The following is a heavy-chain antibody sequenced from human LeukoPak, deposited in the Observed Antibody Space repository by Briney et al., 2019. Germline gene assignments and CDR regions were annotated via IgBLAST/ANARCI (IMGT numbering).Heavy chain of an antibody. V-gene: IGHV4-34*01. CDR1: GGSFSGYY. D-gene: IGHD4-17*01. Sequence: SETLSLTCAVYGGSFSGYYWSWIRQPPGKGLEWIGEINHSGSTNYNPSLKSRVTISVDTSKNQFSLKLSSVTAADTAVYYCASSSYGDYTPTYNWFDPWGQGTLVTVSS. CDR3: ASSSYGDYTPTYNWFDP. CDR2: INHSGST. J-gene: IGHJ5*02.